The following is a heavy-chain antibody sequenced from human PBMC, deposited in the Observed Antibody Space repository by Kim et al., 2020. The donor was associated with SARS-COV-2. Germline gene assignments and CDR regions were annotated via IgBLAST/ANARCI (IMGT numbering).Heavy chain of an antibody. CDR1: GFTFSAYS. D-gene: IGHD2-8*01. Sequence: GGSLRLSCVGSGFTFSAYSMNWVRQAPGKGLEWVASLSGSNSYIYYADSVKGRFTISRDNAKNSLYLQMNSLGVEDTAVYFCARDVGVEDYSTGVPYW. CDR3: ARDVGVEDYSTGVPYW. V-gene: IGHV3-21*06. CDR2: LSGSNSYI. J-gene: IGHJ2*01.